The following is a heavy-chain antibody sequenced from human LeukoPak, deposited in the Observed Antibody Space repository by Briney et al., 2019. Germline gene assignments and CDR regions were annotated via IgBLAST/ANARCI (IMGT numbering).Heavy chain of an antibody. CDR1: GGSMSTNTW. CDR2: IHHSGST. J-gene: IGHJ6*02. V-gene: IGHV4-4*02. Sequence: SGTLSLTCAVSGGSMSTNTWWTWVRQFPGKGLEWIGEIHHSGSTNYKPSLKSRVTVSLDKSKNQFSLNLVSVTAADTAVYHCTSRPRYDGSESYYYGMDVWGQGTTVTVSS. D-gene: IGHD3-10*01. CDR3: TSRPRYDGSESYYYGMDV.